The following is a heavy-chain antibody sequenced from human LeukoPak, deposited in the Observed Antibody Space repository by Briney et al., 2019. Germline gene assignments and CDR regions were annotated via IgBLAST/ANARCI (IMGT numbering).Heavy chain of an antibody. D-gene: IGHD6-6*01. J-gene: IGHJ4*02. Sequence: ASVKVSCKASGYTFTSYGISWVRQAPGQGLEWMGWISAYNGNTNYAQKLQGRVTMTTDTSTSTAYMELRSLRSDDTAVYYCARAPADIEARPTTYFDYWGQGTLVTVSS. V-gene: IGHV1-18*01. CDR1: GYTFTSYG. CDR3: ARAPADIEARPTTYFDY. CDR2: ISAYNGNT.